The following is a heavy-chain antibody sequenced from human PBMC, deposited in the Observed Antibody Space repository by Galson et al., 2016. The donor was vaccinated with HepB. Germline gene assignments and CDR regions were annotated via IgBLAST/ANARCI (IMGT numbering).Heavy chain of an antibody. Sequence: SLRLSCAASGFTSSTNAMGWVRQVAGKGLEWVSGIGGDESTHYADSVKGRFTISRGASKNTLYLQMDNLRAEDTAKYYCAKDIHYWSFDYWGQGALVTVSS. J-gene: IGHJ4*02. V-gene: IGHV3-23*01. CDR2: IGGDEST. D-gene: IGHD1-1*01. CDR1: GFTSSTNA. CDR3: AKDIHYWSFDY.